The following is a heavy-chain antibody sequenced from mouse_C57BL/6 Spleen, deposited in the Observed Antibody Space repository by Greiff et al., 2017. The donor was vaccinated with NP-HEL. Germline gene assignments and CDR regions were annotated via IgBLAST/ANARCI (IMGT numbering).Heavy chain of an antibody. J-gene: IGHJ4*01. CDR1: GYAFTNYL. CDR3: ARRGSSGWGAMDY. CDR2: INPGSGGT. Sequence: QVQLKQSGAELVRPGTSVKVSCKASGYAFTNYLIEWVKQRPGQGLEWIGVINPGSGGTNYNEKFKGKATLTADKSSSTAYMQLSSLTSEDSAVYFCARRGSSGWGAMDYWGQGTSVTVSS. D-gene: IGHD3-2*02. V-gene: IGHV1-54*01.